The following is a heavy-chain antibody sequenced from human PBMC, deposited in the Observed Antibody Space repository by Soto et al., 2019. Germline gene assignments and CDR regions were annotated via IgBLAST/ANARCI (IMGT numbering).Heavy chain of an antibody. V-gene: IGHV3-13*01. CDR2: IGTAGDT. Sequence: PGGSLRLSCAASGFTFSSYDMHWDRQATGKGLEWVSAIGTAGDTYYPGSVKGRFTISRENAKNSLYLQMNSLRAEDTAVYYCARVCSSFCVDGMDVWGQGTTVTVSS. J-gene: IGHJ6*02. CDR1: GFTFSSYD. CDR3: ARVCSSFCVDGMDV. D-gene: IGHD6-13*01.